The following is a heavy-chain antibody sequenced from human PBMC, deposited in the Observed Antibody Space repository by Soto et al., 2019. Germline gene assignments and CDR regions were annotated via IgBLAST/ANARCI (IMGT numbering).Heavy chain of an antibody. D-gene: IGHD3-10*01. CDR3: ARDRSIPMVRGVTCIDAFDI. CDR2: RWYDGSNK. V-gene: IGHV3-33*01. CDR1: GVTCSSYG. J-gene: IGHJ3*02. Sequence: PGGYLRLSCSASGVTCSSYGMHWVRQAPGKGLEGVAGRWYDGSNKYYADSVKGRFTISRDNSKNTLYLQMNSLRAEDTAVYYGARDRSIPMVRGVTCIDAFDILGRVT.